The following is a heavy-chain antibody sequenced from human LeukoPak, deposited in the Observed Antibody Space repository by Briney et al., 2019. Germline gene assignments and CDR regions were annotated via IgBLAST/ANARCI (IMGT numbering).Heavy chain of an antibody. CDR3: ARDIGGSYTAIDY. D-gene: IGHD1-26*01. CDR1: GFTFSSYW. V-gene: IGHV3-48*04. Sequence: GGSLRLSCAASGFTFSSYWMSWVRQAPGKGLEWVSFITSSGNSMSYADSVKGRFTISRDNAKNSLYLRMNSLRAEDTAVYYCARDIGGSYTAIDYWGQGTLVTVSS. J-gene: IGHJ4*02. CDR2: ITSSGNSM.